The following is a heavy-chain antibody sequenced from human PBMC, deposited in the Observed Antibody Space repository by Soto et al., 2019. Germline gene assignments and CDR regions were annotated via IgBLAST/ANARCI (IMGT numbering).Heavy chain of an antibody. J-gene: IGHJ4*02. CDR2: ISGSGGTT. Sequence: GGSLRLSCASSGFTFSSYSMNWVRQAPGKGLEWVSAISGSGGTTYYADSVKGRFTISRDNSKNTLYLQMNSLRAEDTAVYYCAKDAPVAGDYWGQGTLVTVSS. CDR1: GFTFSSYS. D-gene: IGHD6-13*01. V-gene: IGHV3-23*01. CDR3: AKDAPVAGDY.